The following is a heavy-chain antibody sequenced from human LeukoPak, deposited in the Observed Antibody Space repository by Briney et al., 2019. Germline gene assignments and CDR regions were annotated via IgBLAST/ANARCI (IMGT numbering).Heavy chain of an antibody. D-gene: IGHD2-2*02. Sequence: PGGSLRLSCAASGFTVSSNYMSWVRQAPGKGLEYVSAISSNGGSTYYANSVKGRFTISRDNSKNTLYLQMGSLRAEDMAVYYCARGGLDIVVVPAAIDFDYWGQGTLVTVSS. J-gene: IGHJ4*02. V-gene: IGHV3-64*01. CDR2: ISSNGGST. CDR1: GFTVSSNY. CDR3: ARGGLDIVVVPAAIDFDY.